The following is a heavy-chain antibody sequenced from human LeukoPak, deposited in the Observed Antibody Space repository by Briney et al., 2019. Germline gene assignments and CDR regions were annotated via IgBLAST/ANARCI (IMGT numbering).Heavy chain of an antibody. CDR3: AKDFGSTLYQDY. CDR2: ISYDGSNK. V-gene: IGHV3-30*04. CDR1: GFTFSSYS. D-gene: IGHD3-16*02. J-gene: IGHJ4*02. Sequence: TGGSLRLSCAASGFTFSSYSMHWVRQAPDKGLEWVAVISYDGSNKYYADSVKGRFTISRDNSKNTLYLQMNSLRAEDTAVYYCAKDFGSTLYQDYWGQGTLVTVSS.